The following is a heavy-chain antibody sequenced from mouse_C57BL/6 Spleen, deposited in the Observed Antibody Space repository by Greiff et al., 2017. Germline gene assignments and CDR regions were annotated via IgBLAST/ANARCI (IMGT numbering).Heavy chain of an antibody. J-gene: IGHJ2*01. CDR1: GFTFSSYA. CDR3: TREGGDY. V-gene: IGHV5-9-1*02. Sequence: DVKLVESGAGLVKPGGSLKLSCAASGFTFSSYAMSWVRQTPEKRLEWVAYISSGGDYIYYADTVKGRFTISRDNARNTLYLQMSSLKSEDTAMYYCTREGGDYWGQGTTLTVSS. CDR2: ISSGGDYI.